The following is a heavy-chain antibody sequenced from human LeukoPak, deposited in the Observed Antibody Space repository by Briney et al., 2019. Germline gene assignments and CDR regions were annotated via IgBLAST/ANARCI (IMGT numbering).Heavy chain of an antibody. Sequence: GGSLRLSCAASGFTFSSYAMHWVRQAPGKGLEWVAVISYDGSNKYYADSVKGRFTISRDNSKNTLYLRMNSLRAEDTAVYYCARVATESYFGYWGQGTLVTVSS. D-gene: IGHD1-26*01. CDR3: ARVATESYFGY. V-gene: IGHV3-30-3*01. CDR2: ISYDGSNK. CDR1: GFTFSSYA. J-gene: IGHJ4*02.